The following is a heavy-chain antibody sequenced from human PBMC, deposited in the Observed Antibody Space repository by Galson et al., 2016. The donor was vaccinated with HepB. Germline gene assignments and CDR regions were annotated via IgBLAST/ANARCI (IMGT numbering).Heavy chain of an antibody. V-gene: IGHV4-30-2*01. CDR3: ARSTVVPAAMFGY. CDR2: IYHTGST. J-gene: IGHJ4*02. CDR1: VGSITSGGYS. Sequence: TLSLTCSVYVGSITSGGYSWSWIRQPPGKGLEWMAYIYHTGSTYYNPSLKSRVTISIDKSKNQFSLKLTSVTAADTAVYYCARSTVVPAAMFGYWGQGILVTVSS. D-gene: IGHD2-2*01.